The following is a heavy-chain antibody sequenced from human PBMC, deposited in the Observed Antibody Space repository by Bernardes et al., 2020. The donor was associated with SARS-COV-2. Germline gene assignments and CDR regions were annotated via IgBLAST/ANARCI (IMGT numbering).Heavy chain of an antibody. D-gene: IGHD3-10*01. Sequence: SFPTLVKPTQTLTLTCTFSGFSLNTAGVNVGWIRQPPGKALEWLALIYWHGDKLYSPSLKSRLTIIRDTSKNQVLLTMTNMDPVDTATYFCAHTVYGLGSYYIDYWGQGTLVTVSS. CDR2: IYWHGDK. J-gene: IGHJ4*02. CDR1: GFSLNTAGVN. CDR3: AHTVYGLGSYYIDY. V-gene: IGHV2-5*01.